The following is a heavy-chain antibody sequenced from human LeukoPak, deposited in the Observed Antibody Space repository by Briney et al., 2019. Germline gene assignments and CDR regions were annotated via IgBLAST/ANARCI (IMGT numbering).Heavy chain of an antibody. Sequence: GGSLRLSCAASGFTFSSYGMHWVRQAPGKGLEWVAVISYDGSNKYYADSVEGRFTISRDNSKNTLYLQMNSLRAEDTAVYYCAKEPRRDGYNYLDYWGQGTLVTVSS. J-gene: IGHJ4*02. CDR1: GFTFSSYG. V-gene: IGHV3-30*18. CDR3: AKEPRRDGYNYLDY. D-gene: IGHD5-24*01. CDR2: ISYDGSNK.